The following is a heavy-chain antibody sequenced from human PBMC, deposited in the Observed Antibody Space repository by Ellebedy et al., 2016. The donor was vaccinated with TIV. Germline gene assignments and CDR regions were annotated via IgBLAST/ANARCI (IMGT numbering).Heavy chain of an antibody. V-gene: IGHV3-72*01. CDR1: GFSFSAYY. CDR2: SRNRGDGYTT. Sequence: GESLKISXAASGFSFSAYYMDWVRQAPGKGLEWVGRSRNRGDGYTTEYAPSVEGRFTISRDDSEGIAYLQMNSLKPEDTAVYYCSRWFGELLRGVYWGQGTLVTVSS. CDR3: SRWFGELLRGVY. J-gene: IGHJ4*02. D-gene: IGHD3-10*01.